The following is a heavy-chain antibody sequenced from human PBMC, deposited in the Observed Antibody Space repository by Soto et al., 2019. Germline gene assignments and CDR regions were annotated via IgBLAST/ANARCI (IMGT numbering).Heavy chain of an antibody. Sequence: PGGSLRLSCAASGFKFNYYAMNWVRQVPGKGLEWVSYISATSAKIDYADSVKGRFTISRDNARNSLYLQMNSLRDEDTAVYYCVRATYFSDSSGYTRCLDYWGQGTLVTVSS. D-gene: IGHD3-22*01. CDR3: VRATYFSDSSGYTRCLDY. CDR1: GFKFNYYA. J-gene: IGHJ4*02. V-gene: IGHV3-48*02. CDR2: ISATSAKI.